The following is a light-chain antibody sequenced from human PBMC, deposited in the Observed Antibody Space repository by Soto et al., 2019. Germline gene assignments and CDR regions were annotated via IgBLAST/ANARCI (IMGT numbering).Light chain of an antibody. J-gene: IGLJ2*01. CDR3: SSYTSSSTVI. CDR1: SSDVGGYNY. Sequence: QSALTQPASVSGSPGQSITISCTGTSSDVGGYNYISWYQQHPGKAPKFIFYDVRNRPSGVSNRFSGSRSGNTASLTISGLQAEDEADYYCSSYTSSSTVIFGGGTKVTVL. CDR2: DVR. V-gene: IGLV2-14*01.